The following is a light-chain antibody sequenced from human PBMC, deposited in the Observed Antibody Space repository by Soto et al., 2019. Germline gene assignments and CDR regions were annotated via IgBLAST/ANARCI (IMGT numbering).Light chain of an antibody. Sequence: EIVLTQSPGTLPLSPGXRATLSCRASQSISSTYLTWYHQKPGQAPRLLIYDASRRATGIPDRFSGSGSGTDFSLTISRLEPEDFAVYYCQHYDSARWTFRLGTKV. V-gene: IGKV3-20*01. J-gene: IGKJ1*01. CDR2: DAS. CDR3: QHYDSARWT. CDR1: QSISSTY.